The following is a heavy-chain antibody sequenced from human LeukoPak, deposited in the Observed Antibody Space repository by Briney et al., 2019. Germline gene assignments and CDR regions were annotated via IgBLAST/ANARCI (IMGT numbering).Heavy chain of an antibody. Sequence: GGSLRLSCEASGFTFVSYWISWVAKAQGRGLGGGANIKQDGSEKYYVDSVKGRFTISRDNAKNSLYLQMNSLRAEDTAVYYCARGCSSTSCSGWFDPWGQGTLVTVSS. D-gene: IGHD2-2*01. V-gene: IGHV3-7*01. CDR1: GFTFVSYW. CDR3: ARGCSSTSCSGWFDP. CDR2: IKQDGSEK. J-gene: IGHJ5*02.